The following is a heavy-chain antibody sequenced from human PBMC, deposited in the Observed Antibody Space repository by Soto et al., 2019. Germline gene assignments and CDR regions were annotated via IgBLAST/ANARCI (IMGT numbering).Heavy chain of an antibody. CDR1: GFTFSSYA. CDR2: ISGSGGST. J-gene: IGHJ6*02. Sequence: GGSLRLSCAASGFTFSSYAMSWVRQAPGKGLEWVSAISGSGGSTYYADSVKGRFTISRDNSKNTLYLQMNSLRAEDTAVYYCAKVGLRGYSGYFPPSPYYGMDVWGQGTTVTVS. V-gene: IGHV3-23*01. CDR3: AKVGLRGYSGYFPPSPYYGMDV. D-gene: IGHD5-12*01.